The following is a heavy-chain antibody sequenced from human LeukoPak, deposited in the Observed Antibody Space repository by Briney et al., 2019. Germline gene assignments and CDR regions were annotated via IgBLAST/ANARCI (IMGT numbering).Heavy chain of an antibody. CDR3: AREEASGALDALDI. CDR1: GFTFSSYS. V-gene: IGHV3-48*04. J-gene: IGHJ3*02. CDR2: ISSSSSTI. D-gene: IGHD3-3*01. Sequence: GGSLRLSCAASGFTFSSYSMNWVRQAPGKGLEWVSYISSSSSTIYYADSVKGRFTISRDNAKNSLYLQMNSLRAEDTAVYYCAREEASGALDALDIWGQGTMVTVSS.